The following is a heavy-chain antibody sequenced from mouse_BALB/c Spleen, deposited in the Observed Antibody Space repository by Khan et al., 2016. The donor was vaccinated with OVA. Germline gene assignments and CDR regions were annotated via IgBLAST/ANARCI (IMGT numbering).Heavy chain of an antibody. CDR3: ARAYYYGAWFAY. CDR1: GFSLTTYG. J-gene: IGHJ3*01. V-gene: IGHV2-9*02. CDR2: IWAGGST. D-gene: IGHD1-1*01. Sequence: QVQLKESGPGLVAPSQSLSITCTVSGFSLTTYGVHWVRQPPGKGLEWLGVIWAGGSTNYNSALMSRLSISTDNSKSHAFLIMNSLQTDDTAMYYCARAYYYGAWFAYWGQGTLVTVSA.